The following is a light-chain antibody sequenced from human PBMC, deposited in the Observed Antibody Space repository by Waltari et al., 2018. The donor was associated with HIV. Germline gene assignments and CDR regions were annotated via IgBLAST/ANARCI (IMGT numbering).Light chain of an antibody. V-gene: IGLV2-23*02. CDR1: SSNVGSDDL. CDR2: EVT. CDR3: CSCPRSGIRYV. Sequence: QSALTQPASVSGSPGQSIPISCTGTSSNVGSDDLVTWYQQHPGDSPKRIIYEVTKRPSGVSNRFSGSKSGNTASLTISGLQAEDEADYYCCSCPRSGIRYVFGTGTKVTVL. J-gene: IGLJ1*01.